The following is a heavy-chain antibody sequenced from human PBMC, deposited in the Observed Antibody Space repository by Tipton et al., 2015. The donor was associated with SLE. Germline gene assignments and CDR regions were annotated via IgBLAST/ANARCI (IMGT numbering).Heavy chain of an antibody. CDR2: IIPIFGTA. V-gene: IGHV1-69*01. Sequence: QLVQSGAEVKRPGSSVKVSCKTSGGTFNNHAISWVRQAPGQGLEWMGGIIPIFGTAEYTRTFEGRLTITADESTNTVSMTLSSLRSDDTAVYFCAREADPYGDYYGHHWGQGTLVTVSS. CDR1: GGTFNNHA. J-gene: IGHJ5*02. D-gene: IGHD4-17*01. CDR3: AREADPYGDYYGHH.